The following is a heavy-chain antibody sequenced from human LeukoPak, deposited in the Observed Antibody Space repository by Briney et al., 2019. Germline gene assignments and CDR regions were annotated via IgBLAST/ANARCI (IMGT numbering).Heavy chain of an antibody. Sequence: SETLSLTCTVSGGSISSGTYYWSWIRQPAGKGLEWIGRIYTSGSTNYNPSLKSRVTMSVDTSKNQFSLKLSSVTAADTAVYYCAALDCSSTSCYPIYYYYMDVWGKGTTVTVSS. V-gene: IGHV4-61*02. CDR3: AALDCSSTSCYPIYYYYMDV. D-gene: IGHD2-2*01. CDR1: GGSISSGTYY. J-gene: IGHJ6*03. CDR2: IYTSGST.